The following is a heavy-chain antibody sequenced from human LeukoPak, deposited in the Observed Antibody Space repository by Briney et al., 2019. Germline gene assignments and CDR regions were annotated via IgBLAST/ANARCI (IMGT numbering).Heavy chain of an antibody. V-gene: IGHV3-64*01. D-gene: IGHD3-10*01. CDR2: ISSSDGST. CDR1: GFTFSLYA. J-gene: IGHJ4*02. Sequence: PGGSLRLSCIASGFTFSLYAMHWVRQAPGKGLEYVSAISSSDGSTYYANSVKGRLTISRDNSKNTLYLQMGSLRAEDMAVYYCARAWTVRGKTVGSNYFDYWGQGTLVTVSS. CDR3: ARAWTVRGKTVGSNYFDY.